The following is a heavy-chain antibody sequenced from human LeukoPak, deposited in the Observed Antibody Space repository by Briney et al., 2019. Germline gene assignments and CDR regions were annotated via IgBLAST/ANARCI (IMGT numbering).Heavy chain of an antibody. V-gene: IGHV1-69*05. CDR2: IIPVFDTA. D-gene: IGHD6-13*01. CDR3: ALSAEKQLVYFDF. J-gene: IGHJ4*02. CDR1: GDTFSNYD. Sequence: EASVKASCKASGDTFSNYDFTWVRQAPGQGLEWMGRIIPVFDTAKYAQNFQGRVTMTTDESSSTAYMELYSLRSEDTAVYYCALSAEKQLVYFDFWGPGTLVTVSS.